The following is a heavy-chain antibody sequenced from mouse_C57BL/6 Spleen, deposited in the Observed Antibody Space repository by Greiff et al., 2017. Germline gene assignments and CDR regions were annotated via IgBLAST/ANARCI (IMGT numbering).Heavy chain of an antibody. D-gene: IGHD2-5*01. CDR2: INPNNGGT. Sequence: EVQLQQSGPELVKPGASVKISCKASGYTFTDYYMNWVKQSHGKSLEWIGDINPNNGGTSYNQKFKGKATLTVDKSSSTAYMELRSLTSEDSAVYYCARRLSNYLYYYAMDYWGQGTSVTVSS. V-gene: IGHV1-26*01. CDR1: GYTFTDYY. CDR3: ARRLSNYLYYYAMDY. J-gene: IGHJ4*01.